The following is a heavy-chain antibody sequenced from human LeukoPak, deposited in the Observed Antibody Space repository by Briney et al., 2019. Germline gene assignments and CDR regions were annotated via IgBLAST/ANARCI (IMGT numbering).Heavy chain of an antibody. D-gene: IGHD3-9*01. CDR2: MNPNSSNT. J-gene: IGHJ5*02. CDR3: ARGTSYDILTGYYRNWFDP. Sequence: GASVKVSCKASGYTFTSYDINWVRQATGQGLEWMGWMNPNSSNTGYAQKFQGRVTMTRNTSISTAYMELSSLRSEDTAVYYCARGTSYDILTGYYRNWFDPWGQGTLVTVSS. CDR1: GYTFTSYD. V-gene: IGHV1-8*01.